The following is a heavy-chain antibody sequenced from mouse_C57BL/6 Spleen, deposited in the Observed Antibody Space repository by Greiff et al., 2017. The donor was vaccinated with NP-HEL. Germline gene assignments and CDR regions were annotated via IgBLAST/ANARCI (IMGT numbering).Heavy chain of an antibody. D-gene: IGHD1-1*01. CDR2: ISYDGSN. Sequence: EVKLQESGPGLVKPSQSLSLTCSVTGYSITSGYYWNWIRQFPGNKLEWMGYISYDGSNNYNPSLKNRISITRDTSKNQFFLKLNSVTTEDTATYYCASATVVAMDYWGQGTSVTVSS. J-gene: IGHJ4*01. V-gene: IGHV3-6*01. CDR1: GYSITSGYY. CDR3: ASATVVAMDY.